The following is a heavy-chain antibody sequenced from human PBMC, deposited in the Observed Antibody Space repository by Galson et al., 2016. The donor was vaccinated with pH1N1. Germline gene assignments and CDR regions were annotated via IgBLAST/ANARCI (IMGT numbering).Heavy chain of an antibody. CDR2: ISNDALTT. D-gene: IGHD2-15*01. V-gene: IGHV3-23*01. J-gene: IGHJ4*02. CDR3: AKTVGSTLGH. CDR1: GFTFSSNA. Sequence: SLRLSCATSGFTFSSNARSWVRQAPGKGLEWISTISNDALTTYYADSVKGRFTISRGNSKKTAYLQMNTLSAEDTAVYFCAKTVGSTLGHWGQGTLVTVSS.